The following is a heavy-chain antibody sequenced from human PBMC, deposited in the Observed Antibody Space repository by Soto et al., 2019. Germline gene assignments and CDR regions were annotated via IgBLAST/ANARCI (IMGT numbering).Heavy chain of an antibody. Sequence: ASVEVSCTASGYSFTSYAINWVRKATGQGLEWMGWMNPNSGNTGYAQKFQGRVTMTRNTSISTAYMELSSLRSEDTAVYYCARDLAAAGTFDYWGQGTLVTVSS. CDR3: ARDLAAAGTFDY. CDR2: MNPNSGNT. CDR1: GYSFTSYA. J-gene: IGHJ4*02. V-gene: IGHV1-8*01. D-gene: IGHD6-13*01.